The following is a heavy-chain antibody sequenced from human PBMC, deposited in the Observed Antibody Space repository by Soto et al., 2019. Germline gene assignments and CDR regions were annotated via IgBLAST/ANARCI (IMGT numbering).Heavy chain of an antibody. CDR3: AAMYYYGSGSLNWFDP. CDR2: IYYSGGT. Sequence: SETLSLTCTVSGGSVSSGSYYWSWIRQPPGKGLEWIGYIYYSGGTNYNPSLKSRVTISVDTSKNQFSLKLSSVTAADTAVYYCAAMYYYGSGSLNWFDPWGQGTLVTVSS. CDR1: GGSVSSGSYY. D-gene: IGHD3-10*01. V-gene: IGHV4-61*01. J-gene: IGHJ5*02.